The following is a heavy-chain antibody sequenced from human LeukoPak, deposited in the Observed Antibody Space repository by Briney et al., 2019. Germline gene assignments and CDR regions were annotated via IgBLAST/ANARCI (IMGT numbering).Heavy chain of an antibody. D-gene: IGHD2-2*03. CDR1: GFTFRSYG. J-gene: IGHJ4*02. CDR2: IRYDGSNK. V-gene: IGHV3-30*02. Sequence: GGSLRLSCAASGFTFRSYGMHWIRQAPGKGLEWVAFIRYDGSNKYYADSVKGRFTISRDNSKNTLYLQMNSLRAEDTAVYYCAKLDIVVVPAADLGDYWGQGTLVTVSS. CDR3: AKLDIVVVPAADLGDY.